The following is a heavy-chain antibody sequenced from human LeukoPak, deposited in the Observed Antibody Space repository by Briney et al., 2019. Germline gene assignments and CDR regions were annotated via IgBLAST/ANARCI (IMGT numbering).Heavy chain of an antibody. J-gene: IGHJ4*02. D-gene: IGHD5-12*01. CDR2: INHSGST. CDR3: ASRKSRWLRAGIDY. CDR1: GGSFSGYY. V-gene: IGHV4-34*01. Sequence: PSETLSLTCAVYGGSFSGYYWSWIRQPPGKGLEWIGEINHSGSTNYNPSLKSRVTISEDTSKNQFSLKLSSVTAADTAVYYCASRKSRWLRAGIDYWGQGTLVTVSS.